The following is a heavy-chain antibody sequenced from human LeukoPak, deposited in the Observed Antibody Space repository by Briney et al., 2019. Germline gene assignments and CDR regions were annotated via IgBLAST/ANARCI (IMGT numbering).Heavy chain of an antibody. J-gene: IGHJ4*02. Sequence: GGSLRLSCTASGFTLSSYAMSWVRQAPGEGLEWVSTISGSADNTNYAEAVKGRFTISRDNSKNTLYLQMNSLRAEDTAVYYCARMNDYYFDYWGQGTLVTVSS. CDR2: ISGSADNT. D-gene: IGHD1-1*01. CDR1: GFTLSSYA. CDR3: ARMNDYYFDY. V-gene: IGHV3-23*01.